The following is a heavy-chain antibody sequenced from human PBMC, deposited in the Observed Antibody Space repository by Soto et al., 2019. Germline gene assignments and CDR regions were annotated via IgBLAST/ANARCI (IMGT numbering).Heavy chain of an antibody. J-gene: IGHJ4*02. D-gene: IGHD6-19*01. CDR2: IGTAGDT. CDR3: ARALNSSGPYYFDY. CDR1: GFTFSSYD. Sequence: PGGSLRLSCAASGFTFSSYDMHWVRQATGKGLEWVSAIGTAGDTYYPGSVKGRFTISRENAKNSLYLQMNSLRAGDTAVYYCARALNSSGPYYFDYWGQGTLVTVSS. V-gene: IGHV3-13*01.